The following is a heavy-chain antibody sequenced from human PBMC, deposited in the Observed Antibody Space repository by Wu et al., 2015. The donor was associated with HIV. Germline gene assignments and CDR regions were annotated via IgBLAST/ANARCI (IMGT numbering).Heavy chain of an antibody. D-gene: IGHD2-2*01. Sequence: QVQLQQWGAGLLKPSETLSLTCAVQGGSFSGYHWSWIRQSPGKGLEWIGEINHSGIANYNPSLESRLTISLDTSKDQFSLKLSSVTAADTAVYYCARFQYHLLRRHDYLDVWGKGSAVTVSS. CDR1: GGSFSGYH. CDR2: INHSGIA. CDR3: ARFQYHLLRRHDYLDV. V-gene: IGHV4-34*01. J-gene: IGHJ6*03.